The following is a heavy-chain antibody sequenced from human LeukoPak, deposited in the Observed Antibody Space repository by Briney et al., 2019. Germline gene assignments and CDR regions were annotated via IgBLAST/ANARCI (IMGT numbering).Heavy chain of an antibody. V-gene: IGHV3-23*01. D-gene: IGHD3-3*01. Sequence: GGSLRLSCSASNIILSTYAMSWVRQAPGKGLDWVASLSGSGGNTYYAESVKGRFTISRDISRDTVYLQMNSLRAEDTAVYYCAKAPHFDFWSGYSYYFDYWGQGTLVTVSS. CDR3: AKAPHFDFWSGYSYYFDY. CDR1: NIILSTYA. CDR2: LSGSGGNT. J-gene: IGHJ4*02.